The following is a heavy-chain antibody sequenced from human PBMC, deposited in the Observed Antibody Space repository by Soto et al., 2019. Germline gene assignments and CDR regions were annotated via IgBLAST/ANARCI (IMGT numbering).Heavy chain of an antibody. Sequence: ASVKVSCKASGYTFTSYAMRWVRQAPGQRLEWMGWINAGNGNTKYSQKFQGRVTITRDTSASTAYMELSSLRSEDTAVYYCARDGVFGFGELLHYYFDYWGQGTLVTVSS. D-gene: IGHD3-10*01. V-gene: IGHV1-3*01. CDR2: INAGNGNT. J-gene: IGHJ4*02. CDR3: ARDGVFGFGELLHYYFDY. CDR1: GYTFTSYA.